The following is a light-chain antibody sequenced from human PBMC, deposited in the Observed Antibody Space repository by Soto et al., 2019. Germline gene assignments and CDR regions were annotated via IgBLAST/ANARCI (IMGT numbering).Light chain of an antibody. CDR3: QQRSNWT. Sequence: ELVLTQSPATLSLSPGARATLSCSASQSVSSYLAWYQQKPGQAPRLLIYDASNRATGIPARFSGSGSGTDFTLTISSLEPEDFAVYYCQQRSNWTFGGGTKVEIK. CDR1: QSVSSY. V-gene: IGKV3-11*01. J-gene: IGKJ4*01. CDR2: DAS.